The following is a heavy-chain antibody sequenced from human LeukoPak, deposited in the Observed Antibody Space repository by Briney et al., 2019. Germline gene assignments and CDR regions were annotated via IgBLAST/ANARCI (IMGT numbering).Heavy chain of an antibody. J-gene: IGHJ4*02. CDR1: GGSISSYY. Sequence: SETLSLTCTVSGGSISSYYWSWIRQPPGKGLEWIGEINHSGSTNYNPSLKSRVTISVDTSKNQFSLKLSSVTAADTAVYYCARGRIREVVRGVMVFDYWGQGTLVTVSS. D-gene: IGHD3-10*01. CDR3: ARGRIREVVRGVMVFDY. CDR2: INHSGST. V-gene: IGHV4-34*01.